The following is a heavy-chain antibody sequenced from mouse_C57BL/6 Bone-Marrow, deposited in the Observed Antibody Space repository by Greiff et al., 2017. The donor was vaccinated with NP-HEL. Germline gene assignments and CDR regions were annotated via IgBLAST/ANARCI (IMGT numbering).Heavy chain of an antibody. J-gene: IGHJ2*01. V-gene: IGHV1-75*01. CDR3: ARWAQFITTVVDY. CDR2: IFPGSGST. D-gene: IGHD1-1*01. Sequence: QVQLKQSGPELVKPGASVKISCKASGYTFTDYYINWVKQRPGQGLEWIGWIFPGSGSTYYNEKFKGKATLTVDKSSSTAYMLLSSLTSEDSAVYFCARWAQFITTVVDYWGQGTTLTVSS. CDR1: GYTFTDYY.